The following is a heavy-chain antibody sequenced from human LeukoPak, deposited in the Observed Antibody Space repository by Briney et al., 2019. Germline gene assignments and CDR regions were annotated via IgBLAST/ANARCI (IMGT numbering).Heavy chain of an antibody. CDR3: VGDLSFDY. D-gene: IGHD3-16*01. V-gene: IGHV3-23*01. Sequence: PGGTLRLSCAASGFTFSSYGMSWVRQAPGKGLEWVSAISGSGGTTYYADSVKGRFTISRDNSKNTLYLQMNSLRAEDTAVYYCVGDLSFDYWGQGTLVTVSS. J-gene: IGHJ4*02. CDR2: ISGSGGTT. CDR1: GFTFSSYG.